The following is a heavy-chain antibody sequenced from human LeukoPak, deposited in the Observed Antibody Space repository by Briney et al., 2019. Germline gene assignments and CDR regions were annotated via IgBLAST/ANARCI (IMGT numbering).Heavy chain of an antibody. Sequence: PGGSLRLSCAASGFTFSSYSTNWVRQAPGKGLEWVSSISSSSSYIYYADSVKGRFTISRDNAKNSLYLQMNSLRAEDTAVYYCAREEDYYYYMDVWGKGTTVTVSS. CDR1: GFTFSSYS. CDR3: AREEDYYYYMDV. J-gene: IGHJ6*03. V-gene: IGHV3-21*01. CDR2: ISSSSSYI.